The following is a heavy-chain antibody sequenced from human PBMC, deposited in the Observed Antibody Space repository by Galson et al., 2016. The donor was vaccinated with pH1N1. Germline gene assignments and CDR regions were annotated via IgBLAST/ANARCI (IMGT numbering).Heavy chain of an antibody. V-gene: IGHV3-48*04. D-gene: IGHD4-23*01. Sequence: SLRLSCAASGFTFSNWHMDWVRQAPGEGLEWISFITYTSGTTYYADSVEGRFIVSRDNARNSLYLEMNSLRVEDTAVYYCARPGNYDGDRRGAFDLWGQGTMVTVSP. CDR2: ITYTSGTT. CDR1: GFTFSNWH. CDR3: ARPGNYDGDRRGAFDL. J-gene: IGHJ3*01.